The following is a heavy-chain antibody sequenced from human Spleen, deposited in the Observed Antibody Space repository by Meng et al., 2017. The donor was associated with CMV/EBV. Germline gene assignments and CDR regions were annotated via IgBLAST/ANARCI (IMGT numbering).Heavy chain of an antibody. CDR1: GYTFSRYG. V-gene: IGHV1-18*01. J-gene: IGHJ4*02. CDR2: INAYNGNT. Sequence: SGYTFSRYGISWVRQAPGQGLEWMGWINAYNGNTSYAQNLQGRVTLTTDTSTSTAYMELRSLRSDDAAVYYCARLRVSYSSTSCLSYWGQGTLVTVSS. CDR3: ARLRVSYSSTSCLSY. D-gene: IGHD2-2*01.